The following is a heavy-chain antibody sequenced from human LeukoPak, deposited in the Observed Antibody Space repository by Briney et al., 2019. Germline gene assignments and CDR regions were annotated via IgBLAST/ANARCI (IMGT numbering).Heavy chain of an antibody. CDR3: ARNYIEFDY. CDR1: GGSISSSCYY. V-gene: IGHV4-39*01. D-gene: IGHD5-24*01. CDR2: IYYSGST. J-gene: IGHJ4*02. Sequence: PSETLSLTCTVSGGSISSSCYYWGWIRQPPGKGLEWIGSIYYSGSTYYNPSHKSRVTISVDTSKNQFSLKLSSVTAADTAVYYCARNYIEFDYWGQGTLVTVSS.